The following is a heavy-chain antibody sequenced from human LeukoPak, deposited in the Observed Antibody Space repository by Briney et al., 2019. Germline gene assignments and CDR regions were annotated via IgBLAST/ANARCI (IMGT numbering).Heavy chain of an antibody. CDR1: GYTFTCYY. V-gene: IGHV1-2*02. CDR2: INPNSGGT. CDR3: ARAVRYFDWFSIDY. D-gene: IGHD3-9*01. Sequence: ASVKVSCKASGYTFTCYYMHWVRQAPGQGLEWMGWINPNSGGTNYAQKFQGRVTMTRDTSISTAYMELSRLRSDDTAVYYCARAVRYFDWFSIDYWGQGTLVTVSS. J-gene: IGHJ4*02.